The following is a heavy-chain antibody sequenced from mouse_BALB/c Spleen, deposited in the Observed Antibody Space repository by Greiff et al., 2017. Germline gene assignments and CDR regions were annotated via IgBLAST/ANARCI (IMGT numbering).Heavy chain of an antibody. CDR1: GYTFTDYA. J-gene: IGHJ4*01. CDR3: ASGGRGAGMDY. Sequence: QVQLQQSGAELVRPGVSVKISCKGSGYTFTDYAMHWVKQSHAKSLEWIGVISTYYGDASYNQKFKGKATMTVDKSSSTAYMELARLTSEDSAIYYCASGGRGAGMDYWGQGTSVTVSS. CDR2: ISTYYGDA. V-gene: IGHV1S137*01.